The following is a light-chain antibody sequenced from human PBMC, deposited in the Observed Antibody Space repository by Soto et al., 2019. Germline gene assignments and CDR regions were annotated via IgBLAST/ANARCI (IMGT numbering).Light chain of an antibody. CDR3: QQYAGSPWT. J-gene: IGKJ1*01. CDR2: GAS. V-gene: IGKV3-20*01. Sequence: EIVLTQSPGTLSLSPGEGATLSCRASQSFSSRFLAWYQQKPGQAPGLLMYGASTRASGIPDRFSGSGSGTDFTLTISRLEPEDFAVYYCQQYAGSPWTFGQGTKVEIK. CDR1: QSFSSRF.